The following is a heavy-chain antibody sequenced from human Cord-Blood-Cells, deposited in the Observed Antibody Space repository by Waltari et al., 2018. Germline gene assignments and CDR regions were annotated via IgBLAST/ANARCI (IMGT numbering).Heavy chain of an antibody. CDR2: IWYDGSNK. D-gene: IGHD3-10*01. CDR1: GFPFSSSG. J-gene: IGHJ4*02. CDR3: ARDVPPILSGSGSYPFDY. Sequence: QVQLVESGGGVVQPGRSLRLSCAASGFPFSSSGMHWVRQAPGKGLEWVEVIWYDGSNKYYADSVKGRFTISRDNSKNTLYLQMNSLRAEDTAVYYCARDVPPILSGSGSYPFDYWGQGTLVTVPS. V-gene: IGHV3-33*01.